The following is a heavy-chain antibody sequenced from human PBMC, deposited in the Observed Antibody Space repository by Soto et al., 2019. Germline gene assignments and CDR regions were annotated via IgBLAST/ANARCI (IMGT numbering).Heavy chain of an antibody. Sequence: SETLSLTCAVYGGSFSGYYWSWIRLPPGKGLEWNGDINHSGSTNYNPSLKSRVTISVYTSMNEFSLRLSSVTAADTAVYYCASLNGYCVSTSCHGYYGMDVWGQGTTVTVSS. CDR2: INHSGST. CDR3: ASLNGYCVSTSCHGYYGMDV. V-gene: IGHV4-34*01. D-gene: IGHD2-2*03. CDR1: GGSFSGYY. J-gene: IGHJ6*02.